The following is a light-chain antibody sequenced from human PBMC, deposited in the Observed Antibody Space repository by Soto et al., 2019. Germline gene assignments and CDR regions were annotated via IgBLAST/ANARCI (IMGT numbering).Light chain of an antibody. J-gene: IGLJ1*01. CDR1: STDVGGFEY. V-gene: IGLV2-8*01. CDR3: SSYAGNYREV. CDR2: EVS. Sequence: QSVLTQPPSASGSPGQSVTLSCTGTSTDVGGFEYVSWYQQHPDKAPKLVIYEVSKRPSGVPDRFSGSKSGSTASLTVSGLQAEDEAEYYCSSYAGNYREVFGTGTKLTVL.